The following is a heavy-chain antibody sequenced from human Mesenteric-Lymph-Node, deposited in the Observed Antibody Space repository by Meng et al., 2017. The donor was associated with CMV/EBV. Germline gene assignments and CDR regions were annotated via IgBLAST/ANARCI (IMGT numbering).Heavy chain of an antibody. D-gene: IGHD1-26*01. V-gene: IGHV4-4*02. J-gene: IGHJ4*02. Sequence: SETLSLTCAVSGGSISSSNWWSWVRQSPVKGLEWVGQIHHSGNTNYNPSLKSRLTISMDKSKNQFSLKLISVTAADTAVYFCARKVGATSLFDYWGLGTPVTVSS. CDR3: ARKVGATSLFDY. CDR2: IHHSGNT. CDR1: GGSISSSNW.